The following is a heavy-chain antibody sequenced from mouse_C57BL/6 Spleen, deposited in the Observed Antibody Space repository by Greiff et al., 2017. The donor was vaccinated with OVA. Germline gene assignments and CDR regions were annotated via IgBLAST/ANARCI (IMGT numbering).Heavy chain of an antibody. CDR3: ARRGMVTTGAMDY. D-gene: IGHD2-2*01. J-gene: IGHJ4*01. Sequence: VQLKQSGPELVKPGASVKIPCKASGYTFTDYNMDWVKQSHGKSLEWIGDINPNNGGTIYNQKFKGKATLTVDKSSSTAYMELRSLTSEDTAVYYCARRGMVTTGAMDYWGQGTSVTVSS. CDR1: GYTFTDYN. CDR2: INPNNGGT. V-gene: IGHV1-18*01.